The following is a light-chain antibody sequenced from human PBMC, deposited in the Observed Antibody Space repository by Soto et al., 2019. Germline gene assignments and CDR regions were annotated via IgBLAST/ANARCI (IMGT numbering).Light chain of an antibody. J-gene: IGKJ1*01. CDR1: ESVNSW. CDR3: QQYNRYWT. Sequence: DIQLTQPPSTLSASIGDRVTITCRASESVNSWLAWYQQKPGKAPKLLIYDVSSLESGVPSRFSGSGSETEFTLTISSLFPDDFATYYCQQYNRYWTFGQGTKVDIK. V-gene: IGKV1-5*01. CDR2: DVS.